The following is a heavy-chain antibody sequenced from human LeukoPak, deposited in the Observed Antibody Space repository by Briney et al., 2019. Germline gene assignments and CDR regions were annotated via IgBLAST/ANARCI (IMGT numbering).Heavy chain of an antibody. CDR2: ISSSGSTI. V-gene: IGHV3-11*01. J-gene: IGHJ2*01. CDR1: GFTFSDYY. D-gene: IGHD3-10*01. CDR3: ARDAMVRGFRVWYFDL. Sequence: GGSLRLSCAASGFTFSDYYMSWIRQAPGKGLEWVSYISSSGSTIYYADSVKGRFTTSRDNAKNSLYLQMNSLRAEDTAVYYCARDAMVRGFRVWYFDLWGRGTLVTVSS.